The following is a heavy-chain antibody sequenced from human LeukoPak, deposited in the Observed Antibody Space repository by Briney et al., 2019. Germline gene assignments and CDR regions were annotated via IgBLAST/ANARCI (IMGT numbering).Heavy chain of an antibody. V-gene: IGHV4-31*03. CDR3: ARAHGSSSYYYYGMDV. J-gene: IGHJ6*02. CDR1: GGSISSGGYY. D-gene: IGHD3-10*01. Sequence: SETLSLTCTVSGGSISSGGYYWSWIRQHPWKGLEWIGYIYYSGSTYYNPSLKSRVTISVDTSKNQFSLRLSSVTAADTAVYYCARAHGSSSYYYYGMDVWGQGTTVTVSS. CDR2: IYYSGST.